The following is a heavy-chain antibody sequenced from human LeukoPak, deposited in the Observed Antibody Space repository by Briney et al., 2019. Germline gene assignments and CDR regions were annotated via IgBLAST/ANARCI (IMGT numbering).Heavy chain of an antibody. CDR1: GGSFSGYY. D-gene: IGHD5-18*01. CDR3: ASRRGYSYGYVGLIWFDP. V-gene: IGHV4-34*01. CDR2: INHSGST. Sequence: SETLSLTCAVYGGSFSGYYWSWIRQPPGKGLEWIGEINHSGSTNYNPSLKSRVTISVDTSRNQFSLKLSSVTAADTAVYYCASRRGYSYGYVGLIWFDPWGQGTLVTVSS. J-gene: IGHJ5*02.